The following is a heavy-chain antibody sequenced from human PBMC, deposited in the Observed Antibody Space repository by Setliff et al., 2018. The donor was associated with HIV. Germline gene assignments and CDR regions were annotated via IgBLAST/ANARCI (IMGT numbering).Heavy chain of an antibody. D-gene: IGHD3-10*01. CDR3: AREEDGEP. V-gene: IGHV1-46*01. CDR1: GYTFTSYY. J-gene: IGHJ4*02. CDR2: INPSGGST. Sequence: GASVKVSCKASGYTFTSYYMHWVRQAPGQGLEWMGLINPSGGSTSYAQKFQGRVTVTRDTSTNTVYMELTSLRSDDMAVYYCAREEDGEPWGQGTLVTVSS.